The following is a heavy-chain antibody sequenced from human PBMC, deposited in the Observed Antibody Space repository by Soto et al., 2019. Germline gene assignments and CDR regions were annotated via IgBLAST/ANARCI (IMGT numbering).Heavy chain of an antibody. Sequence: QVQLQESGPGLVEPSQTLSLTCTVSGVSLSGSTYYWSWIRQLPGKGLEWIGFTRYGGIPYHNPSLKSRATISVQSSKNQFSLRLTSLTAADTAVYSCGSAHGMDVWGRGTSVIVSS. CDR2: TRYGGIP. CDR1: GVSLSGSTYY. V-gene: IGHV4-31*03. D-gene: IGHD6-6*01. CDR3: GSAHGMDV. J-gene: IGHJ6*02.